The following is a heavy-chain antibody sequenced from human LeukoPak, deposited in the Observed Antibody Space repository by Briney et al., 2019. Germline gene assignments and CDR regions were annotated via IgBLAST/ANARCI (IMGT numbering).Heavy chain of an antibody. CDR3: AKDGYCSSTSCPPWGYGMDV. D-gene: IGHD2-2*01. J-gene: IGHJ6*02. CDR1: GFTFDDYA. Sequence: GGSLGLSCAASGFTFDDYAMHWVRQAPGKGLEWVSGISWNSGSIGYADSVKGRFTISRDNAKNSLYPQMNSLRAEDTALYYCAKDGYCSSTSCPPWGYGMDVWGQGTTVTVSS. CDR2: ISWNSGSI. V-gene: IGHV3-9*01.